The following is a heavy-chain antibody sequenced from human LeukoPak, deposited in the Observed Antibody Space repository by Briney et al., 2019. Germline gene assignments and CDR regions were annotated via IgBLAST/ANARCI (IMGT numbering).Heavy chain of an antibody. V-gene: IGHV4-34*01. J-gene: IGHJ1*01. CDR2: INHSGST. D-gene: IGHD6-13*01. CDR3: ARVAAADSAEYFQH. CDR1: GGSFSGYY. Sequence: SETLSLTCAVYGGSFSGYYWSWIRQPPGKGLEWIGEINHSGSTNYNPSLKSRVTISVDTSKNQFSLKLSSVTAADTAVYYCARVAAADSAEYFQHWGQGTLVTVSS.